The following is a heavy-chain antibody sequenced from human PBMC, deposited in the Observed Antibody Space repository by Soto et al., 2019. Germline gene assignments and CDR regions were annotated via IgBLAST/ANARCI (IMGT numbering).Heavy chain of an antibody. Sequence: PSETLSLTCAVYGGSFSGYYWTWIRQPPGTGLEWIGEINHSGRTNYNPSIKSRVTITVDTSKNQFSLKLTSVTAADTAVYYCARDKITGLFDYWGQGTLVTVSS. CDR1: GGSFSGYY. CDR2: INHSGRT. V-gene: IGHV4-34*01. D-gene: IGHD2-8*02. CDR3: ARDKITGLFDY. J-gene: IGHJ4*02.